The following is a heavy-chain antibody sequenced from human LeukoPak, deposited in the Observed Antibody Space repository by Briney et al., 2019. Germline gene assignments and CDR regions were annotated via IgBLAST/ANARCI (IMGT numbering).Heavy chain of an antibody. J-gene: IGHJ4*02. V-gene: IGHV1-18*01. Sequence: ASVKASCKASGYTFTSYGISWVRQAPGQGLEWMGWISAYNGNTNYAQKLQGRVTMTTDTSTSTAYMELRSLRSDDTAVYYCARTPVLLYDILTGCDYWGQGTLVTVSS. CDR3: ARTPVLLYDILTGCDY. D-gene: IGHD3-9*01. CDR2: ISAYNGNT. CDR1: GYTFTSYG.